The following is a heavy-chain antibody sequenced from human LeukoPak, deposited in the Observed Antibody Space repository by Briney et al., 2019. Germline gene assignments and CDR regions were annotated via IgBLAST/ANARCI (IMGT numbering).Heavy chain of an antibody. CDR1: GGSISSSSYY. J-gene: IGHJ5*02. CDR2: IYYSGST. V-gene: IGHV4-39*07. Sequence: SQSLSPTCTVSGGSISSSSYYWGWIRQPPWKGLEGIGRIYYSGSTYYNPSLKSRVTLSVDTSQNQFSLKLSSVTGADTAVYYGASYVAGTGNWFDPWGQGTLVTVSS. CDR3: ASYVAGTGNWFDP. D-gene: IGHD6-19*01.